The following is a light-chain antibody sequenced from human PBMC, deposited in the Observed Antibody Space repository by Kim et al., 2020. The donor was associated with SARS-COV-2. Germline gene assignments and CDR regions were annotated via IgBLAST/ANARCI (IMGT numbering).Light chain of an antibody. Sequence: SYELTQPSSVSVSPGQTVSVTCSGDKLDKKYVCWYQQKPGQSPVLLIYQNTKRPSGIPERFSGSNSGNTATLTISETQPMDEADYYCQAWDSSIHLTFGGGTQLTVL. CDR3: QAWDSSIHLT. CDR2: QNT. V-gene: IGLV3-1*01. J-gene: IGLJ3*02. CDR1: KLDKKY.